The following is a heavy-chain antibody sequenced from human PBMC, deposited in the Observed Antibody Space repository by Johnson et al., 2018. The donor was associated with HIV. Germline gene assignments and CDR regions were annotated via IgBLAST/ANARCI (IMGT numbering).Heavy chain of an antibody. CDR2: IKRETEGGTR. V-gene: IGHV3-15*01. Sequence: VQLVESGGGVVRPGGSLRLSCPASGFTFDDYGMSWVRQAPGKGLEWVARIKRETEGGTRDYAAPVKGRFTISRDDSKNTLYLQINSLKTDDTAVYYCTRGVNSEGGSIWGQGTMVTVSS. CDR1: GFTFDDYG. J-gene: IGHJ3*02. CDR3: TRGVNSEGGSI. D-gene: IGHD3-16*01.